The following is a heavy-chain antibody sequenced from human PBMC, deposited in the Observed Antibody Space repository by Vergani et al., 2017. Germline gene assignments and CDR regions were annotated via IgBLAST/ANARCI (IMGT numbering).Heavy chain of an antibody. J-gene: IGHJ4*02. CDR1: GGSISSGDYY. CDR2: IYYSGST. Sequence: QVQLQESGPGLVKPSQILSLTCTVSGGSISSGDYYWSWIRQPPGKGLEWIGYIYYSGSTYYNPSLKSRVTISVDTSQKQFSLERSSVTAADTAVYYCVIDSPVPAYHYYGSGSYPYCFDYWGQGTLVTVSS. CDR3: VIDSPVPAYHYYGSGSYPYCFDY. D-gene: IGHD3-10*01. V-gene: IGHV4-30-4*01.